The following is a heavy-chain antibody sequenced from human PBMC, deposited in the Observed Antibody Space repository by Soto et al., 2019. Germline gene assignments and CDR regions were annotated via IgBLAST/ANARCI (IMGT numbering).Heavy chain of an antibody. CDR1: GGSFSGYY. Sequence: QVQLQQWGAGLLKPSETLSLTCAVYGGSFSGYYWTWIRQPPGTGLEWIGEINHSGSTNYNPSLKIRVTISVDTSKIQFSLKLTSVTAADTAVYYCARDKITGLFDYWGQGTLVTVSS. J-gene: IGHJ4*02. V-gene: IGHV4-34*01. D-gene: IGHD2-8*02. CDR2: INHSGST. CDR3: ARDKITGLFDY.